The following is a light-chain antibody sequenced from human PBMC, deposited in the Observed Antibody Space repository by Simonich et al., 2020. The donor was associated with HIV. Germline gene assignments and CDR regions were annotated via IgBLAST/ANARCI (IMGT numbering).Light chain of an antibody. V-gene: IGKV4-1*01. J-gene: IGKJ1*01. CDR1: QSVLYSSNNKNY. CDR2: WAS. CDR3: QQYYITPQT. Sequence: DIVMTQSPNSLAVSLGERATINCKSSQSVLYSSNNKNYLAWYQQKPGPPPKLLIYWASTREAGVPDRFSGSGSGTDFTLTISSLQAEDVAVYYCQQYYITPQTFGQGTKVEIK.